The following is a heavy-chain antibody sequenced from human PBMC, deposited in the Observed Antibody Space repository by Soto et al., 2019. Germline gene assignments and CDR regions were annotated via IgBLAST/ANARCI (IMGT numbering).Heavy chain of an antibody. CDR3: VKSKDLTGNDFKFDH. V-gene: IGHV3-30*18. J-gene: IGHJ4*02. CDR2: ISFDGNTK. D-gene: IGHD3-9*01. CDR1: GFTFSNYG. Sequence: QVQLVESGGGVVQPVRSLRLSCAASGFTFSNYGMHWVRQAPGKGLEWVAVISFDGNTKYSADSVNGRFIVTRDNSKNILYVQMNSRRPEDTAVYYCVKSKDLTGNDFKFDHWGQGTLVTVSS.